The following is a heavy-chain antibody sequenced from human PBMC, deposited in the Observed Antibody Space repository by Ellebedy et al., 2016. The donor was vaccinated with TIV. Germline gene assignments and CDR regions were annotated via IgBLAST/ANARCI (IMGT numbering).Heavy chain of an antibody. J-gene: IGHJ3*01. V-gene: IGHV3-23*01. Sequence: GESLKISXAASGFTFSIYPMSWVRQAPGKGPEWVSTISGSDGSLHYTDSVKGRFTISRDNSKNTLYLQMSSLRAEDSAVYYCAKDNEFSSSWYSPVDTFDVWGQGTTVTVSS. CDR3: AKDNEFSSSWYSPVDTFDV. CDR2: ISGSDGSL. D-gene: IGHD6-13*01. CDR1: GFTFSIYP.